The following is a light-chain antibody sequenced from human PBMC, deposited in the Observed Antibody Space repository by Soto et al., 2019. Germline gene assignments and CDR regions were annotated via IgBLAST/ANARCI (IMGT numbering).Light chain of an antibody. J-gene: IGKJ2*01. CDR3: QQYGSTPLYS. Sequence: EVVLTQSPGTLSLSPGDRATLSCTASQSVSSNSLAWYQQIPGQPPRLLIYGASSRATGVPDRFTGSGSETHFTLTITRLEPEDFGVYYCQQYGSTPLYSFGQGTKLEIK. CDR2: GAS. V-gene: IGKV3-20*01. CDR1: QSVSSNS.